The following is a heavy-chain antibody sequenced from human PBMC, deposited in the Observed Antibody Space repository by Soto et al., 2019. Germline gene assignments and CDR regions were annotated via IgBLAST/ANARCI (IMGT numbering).Heavy chain of an antibody. CDR2: IYYSGST. D-gene: IGHD3-9*01. J-gene: IGHJ5*02. Sequence: SETLSLTCTVSGGSISSYYWSWIRQPPGKGLEWIGYIYYSGSTNYNPSLKSRVTVSVDTSKNQFSLKLSSVTAADTAVYYCTKYYDILTESWFDPWGQGTLVTVSS. V-gene: IGHV4-59*08. CDR3: TKYYDILTESWFDP. CDR1: GGSISSYY.